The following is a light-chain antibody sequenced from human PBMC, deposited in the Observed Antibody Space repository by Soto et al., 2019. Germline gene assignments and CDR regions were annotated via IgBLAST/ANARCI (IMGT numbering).Light chain of an antibody. V-gene: IGKV1-12*01. CDR2: AAS. Sequence: DIQMTQSPSSVSASVGDRVAITCRASRDISSWLAWYQQKPGKAPKLLIYAASSLRSGVPSRFSGSGSGTEFTLTISSLQPDDFATYYCQQCNSFPNTFGQGTRLEIK. CDR3: QQCNSFPNT. J-gene: IGKJ5*01. CDR1: RDISSW.